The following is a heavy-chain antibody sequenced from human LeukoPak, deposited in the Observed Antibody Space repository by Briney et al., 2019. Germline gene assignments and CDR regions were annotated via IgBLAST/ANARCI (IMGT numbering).Heavy chain of an antibody. D-gene: IGHD3-10*01. J-gene: IGHJ6*03. V-gene: IGHV3-7*01. CDR2: IKQDGSEK. CDR1: GFSFTTYW. CDR3: ARVKAVRGVTGYYMDV. Sequence: GGSLRLSCAASGFSFTTYWMSWVRQAPGKGLEWVANIKQDGSEKYYVDSVKGRFAISRDNAKNSLYLQMNSLRAEDTAVYHCARVKAVRGVTGYYMDVWGKGTTVTISS.